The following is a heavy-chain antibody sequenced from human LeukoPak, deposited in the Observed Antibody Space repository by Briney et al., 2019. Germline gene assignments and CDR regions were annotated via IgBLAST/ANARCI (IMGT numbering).Heavy chain of an antibody. CDR3: ARDTRTPPYSSSSFDY. CDR2: ISNSGSTI. D-gene: IGHD6-13*01. CDR1: GFTFSSYE. J-gene: IGHJ4*02. Sequence: QPGGSLRLSCAASGFTFSSYEMNWVRRAPGRGLEWVSYISNSGSTIYYADSVKGRFTISRGNAKNSLYLQMNSLRAEDTAVYYCARDTRTPPYSSSSFDYWGQGTLVTVSS. V-gene: IGHV3-48*03.